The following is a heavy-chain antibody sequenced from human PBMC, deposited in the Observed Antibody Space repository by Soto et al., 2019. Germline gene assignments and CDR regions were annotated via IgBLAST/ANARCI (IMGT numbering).Heavy chain of an antibody. Sequence: SSVKVSCKASAGTFPHYALTWVRQAPGQGLEWMGGIIPVLATTTYAQKFQGRVSISADESTNTAYIELSSLTSEDTAVYYCACNWGNSLRNWLAPWGQGTLVTVYS. CDR1: AGTFPHYA. CDR2: IIPVLATT. D-gene: IGHD7-27*01. CDR3: ACNWGNSLRNWLAP. J-gene: IGHJ5*02. V-gene: IGHV1-69*13.